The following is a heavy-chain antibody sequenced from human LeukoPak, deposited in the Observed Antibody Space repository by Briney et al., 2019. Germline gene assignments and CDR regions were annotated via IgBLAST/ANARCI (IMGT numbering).Heavy chain of an antibody. Sequence: PSETLSLTCAVYGGXFSGDYWSWIRQPPGKGLEWIGEINHSGSTNYNPSLKSRVTISVDTSKNQFSLKLSSVTAADTAVYYCASPLHQYYYYDSSGYPRGSAFDIWGQGTMVTVSS. J-gene: IGHJ3*02. D-gene: IGHD3-22*01. CDR3: ASPLHQYYYYDSSGYPRGSAFDI. V-gene: IGHV4-34*01. CDR2: INHSGST. CDR1: GGXFSGDY.